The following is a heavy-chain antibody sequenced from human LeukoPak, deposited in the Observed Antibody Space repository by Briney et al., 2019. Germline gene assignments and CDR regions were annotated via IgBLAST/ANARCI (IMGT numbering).Heavy chain of an antibody. CDR1: GGSISTYY. CDR3: ARGGGYASPIGY. CDR2: TYHSGST. D-gene: IGHD5-12*01. J-gene: IGHJ4*02. V-gene: IGHV4-59*01. Sequence: KPSETLSLTCTLSGGSISTYYWSWIRQPPEKGLEWIGYTYHSGSTNYNPSLKSRVTISVDTSKNQFSLKLSSVTAADTAVYYCARGGGYASPIGYWGQGALVTVSS.